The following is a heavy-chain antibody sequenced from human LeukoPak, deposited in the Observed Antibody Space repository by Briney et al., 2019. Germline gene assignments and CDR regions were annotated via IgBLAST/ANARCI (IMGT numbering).Heavy chain of an antibody. Sequence: GASVNDSCKFSGYSLTELSMHWVRPAPGKGLEGMGGFDSEDGETIYAQKFQGRVTMTEDTSTDTAYMELSSLRSEDTAVYYCATDLQGGYYGSGSYHFYMDVWGKGTTVTVSS. J-gene: IGHJ6*03. CDR1: GYSLTELS. D-gene: IGHD3-10*01. CDR3: ATDLQGGYYGSGSYHFYMDV. V-gene: IGHV1-24*01. CDR2: FDSEDGET.